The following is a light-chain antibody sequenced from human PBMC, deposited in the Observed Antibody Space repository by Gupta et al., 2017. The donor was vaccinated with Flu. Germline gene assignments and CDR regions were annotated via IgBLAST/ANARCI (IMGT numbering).Light chain of an antibody. CDR1: SSNIGSYT. CDR2: DFN. Sequence: SALPQPPSASGTPGQRVTFSCSGCSSNIGSYTVDWYQQLPGTAPKLLIYDFNQRPSGFPDRFSASKSGTSASLAISGLQSEDEADYYCAVWDYSLSGHYVFGSGTRVTVL. V-gene: IGLV1-44*01. CDR3: AVWDYSLSGHYV. J-gene: IGLJ1*01.